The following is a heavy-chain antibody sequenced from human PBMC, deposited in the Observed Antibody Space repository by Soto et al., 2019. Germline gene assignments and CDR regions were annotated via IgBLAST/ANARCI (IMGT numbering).Heavy chain of an antibody. V-gene: IGHV5-51*01. Sequence: GESLKISCKGSGYSFTIYWIGWVRQMPGKGLEWMGIIYPGDSDTRYSPSFQGQVTISADKSISTAYLQWSSLKASDTAMYYCARXSRYSYGPLYYYYGMDVWGQGTTVTVSS. CDR1: GYSFTIYW. J-gene: IGHJ6*02. D-gene: IGHD5-18*01. CDR3: ARXSRYSYGPLYYYYGMDV. CDR2: IYPGDSDT.